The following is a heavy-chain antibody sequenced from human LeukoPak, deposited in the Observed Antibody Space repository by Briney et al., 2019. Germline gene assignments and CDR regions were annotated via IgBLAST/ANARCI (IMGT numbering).Heavy chain of an antibody. CDR1: GGSFSGYY. CDR3: ARMTYYYDSSGST. Sequence: SETLSLTCAVYGGSFSGYYWSWIRQPPGKGLEWIGEINHSGSTNYNPSLKSRVTISVDTSKNQFSLKLSSVTAADTAVYYCARMTYYYDSSGSTWGQGTLVTVSS. CDR2: INHSGST. V-gene: IGHV4-34*01. D-gene: IGHD3-22*01. J-gene: IGHJ5*02.